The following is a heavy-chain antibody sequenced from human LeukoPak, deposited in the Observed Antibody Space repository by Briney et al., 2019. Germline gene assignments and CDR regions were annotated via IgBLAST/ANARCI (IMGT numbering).Heavy chain of an antibody. CDR1: GFTFSSYS. J-gene: IGHJ6*02. V-gene: IGHV3-48*02. CDR2: ISSSSSTI. Sequence: PGGSLRLSCAASGFTFSSYSMNWVRQAPGKGLEWVSYISSSSSTIYYADSVKGRFTISRDNAKNSLYLQMNSLRDEDTAVYYCAREPGYCSSTSCFHYYYYGMDVWGQGTTVTVSS. CDR3: AREPGYCSSTSCFHYYYYGMDV. D-gene: IGHD2-2*01.